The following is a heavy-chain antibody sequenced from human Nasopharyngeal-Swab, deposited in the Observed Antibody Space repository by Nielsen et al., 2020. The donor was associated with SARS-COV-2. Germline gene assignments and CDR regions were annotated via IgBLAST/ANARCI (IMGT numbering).Heavy chain of an antibody. CDR2: MNPNSGNT. Sequence: VRQMPGNGLEWMGWMNPNSGNTGYAQKFQGRVTMTRNTSISTAYMELSSLRSEDTAVYYCARGFIVATIFHYYYYMDVWGKGTTVTVSS. CDR3: ARGFIVATIFHYYYYMDV. V-gene: IGHV1-8*01. J-gene: IGHJ6*03. D-gene: IGHD5-12*01.